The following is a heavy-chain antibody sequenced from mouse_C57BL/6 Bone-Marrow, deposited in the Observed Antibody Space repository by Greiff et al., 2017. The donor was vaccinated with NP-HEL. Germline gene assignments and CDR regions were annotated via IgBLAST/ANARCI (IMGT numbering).Heavy chain of an antibody. CDR1: GYAFSSSW. CDR3: AREDYDGDY. CDR2: IYPGDGDT. J-gene: IGHJ2*01. Sequence: VQLQESGPELVKPGASVKISCKASGYAFSSSWMNWVKQRPGKGLEWIGRIYPGDGDTNYNGKFKGKATLTADKSSSTAYMQLSSLTSEDSAVYFCAREDYDGDYWGKGTTLTVSS. D-gene: IGHD2-4*01. V-gene: IGHV1-82*01.